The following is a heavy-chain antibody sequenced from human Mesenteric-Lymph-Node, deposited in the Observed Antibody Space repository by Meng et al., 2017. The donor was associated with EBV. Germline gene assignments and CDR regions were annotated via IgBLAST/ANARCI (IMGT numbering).Heavy chain of an antibody. D-gene: IGHD6-13*01. CDR1: GFTFSNYA. J-gene: IGHJ4*02. V-gene: IGHV3-30*04. Sequence: QVQLVESVGGLVQPGRXXXLSCGASGFTFSNYAMHWVRQAPGKGLEWVAAISDDGRNEYYADSVKGRFTISRDNSKSTLYLEMNSLRVEDTAVYYCGSTMLAGSYFDYWGQGTLVTVSS. CDR3: GSTMLAGSYFDY. CDR2: ISDDGRNE.